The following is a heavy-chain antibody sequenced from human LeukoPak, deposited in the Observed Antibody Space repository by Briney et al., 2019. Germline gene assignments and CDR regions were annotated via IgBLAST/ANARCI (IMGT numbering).Heavy chain of an antibody. CDR3: ARVWVEVGNVGSFDY. V-gene: IGHV1-2*02. CDR1: GYTFTGDY. D-gene: IGHD1-26*01. J-gene: IGHJ4*02. Sequence: ASVKVSCKASGYTFTGDYMHWVRQAPGQGLEWMGWINPNSGGANYAQKFQGRVTMTRDTSISTAYMELSRLRSDDTAVCYCARVWVEVGNVGSFDYWGQGTLVTVSS. CDR2: INPNSGGA.